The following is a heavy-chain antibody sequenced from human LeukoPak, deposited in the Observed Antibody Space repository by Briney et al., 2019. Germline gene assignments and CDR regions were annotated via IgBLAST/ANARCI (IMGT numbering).Heavy chain of an antibody. D-gene: IGHD4-17*01. CDR3: ARDENDYGAHWFDP. V-gene: IGHV4-31*03. J-gene: IGHJ5*02. CDR2: IYYSGST. Sequence: SETLSLTCTVSSGSISSGGYYWSWIRQHPGKGLEWIGYIYYSGSTYYNPSLKSRVTISVDTSKNQFSLKLSSVTAADTAVYYCARDENDYGAHWFDPWGQGTLVTVSS. CDR1: SGSISSGGYY.